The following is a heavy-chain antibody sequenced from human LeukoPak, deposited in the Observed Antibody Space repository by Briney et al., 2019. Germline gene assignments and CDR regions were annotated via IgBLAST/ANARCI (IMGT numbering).Heavy chain of an antibody. Sequence: GGSLRLSCAASGFTFSSYGMHWVRQAPGKGLEWVSAISGSGGSTYYADSVKGRFTISRDNSKNTLYLQMNSLRAEDTAVYYCAKANYYDSSGYYYYYYMDVWGKGTTVTVSS. D-gene: IGHD3-22*01. J-gene: IGHJ6*03. CDR1: GFTFSSYG. V-gene: IGHV3-23*01. CDR3: AKANYYDSSGYYYYYYMDV. CDR2: ISGSGGST.